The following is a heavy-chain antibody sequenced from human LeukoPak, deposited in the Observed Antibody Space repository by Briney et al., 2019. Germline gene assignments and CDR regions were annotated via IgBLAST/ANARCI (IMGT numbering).Heavy chain of an antibody. Sequence: SETLSLTCTVSGYSISSGYYWGWIRQPPGKGLEWIGSIYHSGSTYYNPSLKSRLTISVDRSKNQFSLKLSSVTAADTAVYYCAREGFDGTDYYAFDIWGQGTMVTVSS. J-gene: IGHJ3*02. CDR1: GYSISSGYY. D-gene: IGHD3-22*01. V-gene: IGHV4-38-2*02. CDR3: AREGFDGTDYYAFDI. CDR2: IYHSGST.